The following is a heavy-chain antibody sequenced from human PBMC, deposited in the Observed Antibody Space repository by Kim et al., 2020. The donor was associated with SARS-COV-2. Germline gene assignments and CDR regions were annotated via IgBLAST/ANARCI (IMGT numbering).Heavy chain of an antibody. D-gene: IGHD3-10*01. V-gene: IGHV4-31*02. J-gene: IGHJ3*02. CDR3: ATRGPDNAFDI. Sequence: TYYNPSLKSRLTISEDTAKPQVSLKLSSVTAAATAVYYCATRGPDNAFDIWGQGTMVTVSS. CDR2: T.